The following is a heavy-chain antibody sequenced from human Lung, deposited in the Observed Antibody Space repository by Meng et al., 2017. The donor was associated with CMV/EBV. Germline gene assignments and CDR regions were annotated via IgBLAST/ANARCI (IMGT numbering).Heavy chain of an antibody. CDR2: ISPYNGNT. Sequence: SVXVSCKASGYTFINHAFNWVRQAPGQGLEWMGWISPYNGNTNYAPKLQGRVSMTTDRSTSTAFMELRRLRSDDTDVYYCARDYYGMDVWGQGTTVTVSS. CDR1: GYTFINHA. CDR3: ARDYYGMDV. V-gene: IGHV1-18*01. J-gene: IGHJ6*02.